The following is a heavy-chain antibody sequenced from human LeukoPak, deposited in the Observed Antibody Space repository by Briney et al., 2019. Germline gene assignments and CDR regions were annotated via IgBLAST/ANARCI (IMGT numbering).Heavy chain of an antibody. CDR1: GFTFDDYA. CDR2: ISGDGGST. Sequence: PGGSLRLSCAASGFTFDDYAMHWVRQAPGKGLEWVSLISGDGGSTYYADSVKGRFTISRDNSKNSLYLQMNSLRAEDTAVYYCAREVIQYFDYWGQGTLVTVSS. J-gene: IGHJ4*02. CDR3: AREVIQYFDY. D-gene: IGHD2/OR15-2a*01. V-gene: IGHV3-43*02.